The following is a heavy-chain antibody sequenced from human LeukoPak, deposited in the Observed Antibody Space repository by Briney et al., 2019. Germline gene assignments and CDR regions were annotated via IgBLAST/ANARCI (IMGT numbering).Heavy chain of an antibody. V-gene: IGHV4-39*07. CDR1: GGSLSSSSYY. CDR2: IYYSGST. Sequence: SETLSLTCTVSGGSLSSSSYYWGWIRQPPGKGLEWIGCIYYSGSTYYNPSLKSRVTISVDTSKNQFSLKLSSVTAADTAVYYCARLHSSGGFDYWGQGTLVTVSS. J-gene: IGHJ4*02. D-gene: IGHD6-19*01. CDR3: ARLHSSGGFDY.